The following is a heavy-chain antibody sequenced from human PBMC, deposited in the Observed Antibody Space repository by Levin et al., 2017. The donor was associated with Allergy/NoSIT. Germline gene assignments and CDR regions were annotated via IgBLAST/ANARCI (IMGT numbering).Heavy chain of an antibody. J-gene: IGHJ4*02. Sequence: GESLKISCAASGFTFSRYGMHWVRQAPGKGLGWVAYVSYDGSSKYYADSVKGRFTISRDNSKSRLYLQMNSLKTADTGLYFCTKESPRVRDFDFWGQGTLVSVSS. CDR3: TKESPRVRDFDF. CDR1: GFTFSRYG. V-gene: IGHV3-30*18. D-gene: IGHD3-10*01. CDR2: VSYDGSSK.